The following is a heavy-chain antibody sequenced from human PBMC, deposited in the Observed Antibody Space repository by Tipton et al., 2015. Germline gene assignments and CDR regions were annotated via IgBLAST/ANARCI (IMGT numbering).Heavy chain of an antibody. CDR1: AYSFTTYW. V-gene: IGHV5-51*01. Sequence: QSGAEVKKPGDSLNISCKASAYSFTTYWIGWVRQMPGKGLEWMGITYPGNSETRYSPSFQGQVTISADKSISTAYLQWSSLKASDAAMYYCARLAYGGTSDFDYWGQGTLVTVSS. CDR3: ARLAYGGTSDFDY. J-gene: IGHJ4*02. CDR2: TYPGNSET. D-gene: IGHD4-23*01.